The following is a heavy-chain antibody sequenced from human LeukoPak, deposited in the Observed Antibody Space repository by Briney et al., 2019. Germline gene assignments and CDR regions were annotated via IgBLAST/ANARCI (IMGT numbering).Heavy chain of an antibody. Sequence: ASVKVSCKASGYTFTGYYMHWVRQAPGQGLEWMGWINPNSGGTNYAQKFQGRVTMTRDTSISTAYMELSRLRSDDTAVYYCARDEALFNWFDPWGQGTLVTVSS. CDR3: ARDEALFNWFDP. V-gene: IGHV1-2*02. CDR1: GYTFTGYY. J-gene: IGHJ5*02. CDR2: INPNSGGT.